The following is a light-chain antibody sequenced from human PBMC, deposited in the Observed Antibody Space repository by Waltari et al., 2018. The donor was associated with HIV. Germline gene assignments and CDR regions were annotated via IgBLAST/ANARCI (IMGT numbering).Light chain of an antibody. Sequence: NCKSSQSVLYSSNNKNYLAWYQQKPGQPPKLLIYWASTRESGVPDRFSGSGSGTDFTLTISSLQAEDVAVYYCQQYYSTPFTFGPGTKVDIK. CDR3: QQYYSTPFT. CDR1: QSVLYSSNNKNY. V-gene: IGKV4-1*01. J-gene: IGKJ3*01. CDR2: WAS.